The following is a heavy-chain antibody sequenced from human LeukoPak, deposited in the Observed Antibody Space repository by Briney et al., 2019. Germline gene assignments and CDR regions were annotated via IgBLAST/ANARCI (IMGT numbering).Heavy chain of an antibody. CDR2: IWYDGSNK. Sequence: GGSLRLSCAASGFTFSSYGMHWVRQAPGKGLEWVAVIWYDGSNKYYADSVKGRFTISRDNSKNPLYLQMNSLRAEGTAVYYCAKSYSSGWYGGDFDYWGQGTLVTVSS. D-gene: IGHD6-19*01. CDR1: GFTFSSYG. J-gene: IGHJ4*02. CDR3: AKSYSSGWYGGDFDY. V-gene: IGHV3-33*06.